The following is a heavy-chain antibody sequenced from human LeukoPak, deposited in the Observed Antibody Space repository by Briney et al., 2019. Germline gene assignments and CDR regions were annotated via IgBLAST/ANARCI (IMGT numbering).Heavy chain of an antibody. CDR2: ISSSSSTI. Sequence: GGSLRLSCAASGFTFSSYSMNWVRQAPGKGLEWVSYISSSSSTIYYADSVKGRFTISRDNAKNSLYLQMNSLRAEDTAVFYCARESVNPYYYGSGSRGGAFDIWGQGTKVTVSS. J-gene: IGHJ3*02. CDR1: GFTFSSYS. CDR3: ARESVNPYYYGSGSRGGAFDI. D-gene: IGHD3-10*01. V-gene: IGHV3-48*04.